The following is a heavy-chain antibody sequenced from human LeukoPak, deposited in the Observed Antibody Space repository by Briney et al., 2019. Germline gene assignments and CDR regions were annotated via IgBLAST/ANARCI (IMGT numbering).Heavy chain of an antibody. Sequence: GGSLRLSCAASGFTFSSYEMNWVRQAPGKGLEWVSYISSSGSTIYYADSVKGRFTISRDNAKNSLYLQMNSLRAEDTAVHYCARAGGGSGSYYNPYYYGMDVWGKGTTVTVSS. CDR3: ARAGGGSGSYYNPYYYGMDV. V-gene: IGHV3-48*03. D-gene: IGHD3-10*01. CDR2: ISSSGSTI. J-gene: IGHJ6*04. CDR1: GFTFSSYE.